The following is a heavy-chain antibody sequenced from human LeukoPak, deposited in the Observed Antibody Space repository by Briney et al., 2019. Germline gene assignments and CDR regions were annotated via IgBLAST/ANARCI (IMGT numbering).Heavy chain of an antibody. J-gene: IGHJ6*02. CDR2: IYYSGST. CDR1: GGSISSSSYY. Sequence: PSETLSLTCTVSGGSISSSSYYWGWIRQPPGKGLEWIGSIYYSGSTYYNPSLKSRVTISVDTSKNQFSLKLSSVTAADTAVYYCARDPSSDARGPDYYYGMDVWGQGTTVTVSS. V-gene: IGHV4-39*07. CDR3: ARDPSSDARGPDYYYGMDV.